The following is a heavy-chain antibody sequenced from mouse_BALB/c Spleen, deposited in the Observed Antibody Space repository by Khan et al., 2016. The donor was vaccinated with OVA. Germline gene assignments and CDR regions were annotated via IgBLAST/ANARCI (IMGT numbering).Heavy chain of an antibody. CDR1: GYTFTNYG. V-gene: IGHV9-3-1*01. J-gene: IGHJ1*01. Sequence: QIQLVQSGPELKKPGETVKISCTASGYTFTNYGMNWVKQAPGKGLKWMGWINTYTGQPTYPDAFKGRFAFSLETSASTAYLQINNLNNEDTATYFCARSNSYWYFDVWGAGTTVIVSS. D-gene: IGHD4-1*02. CDR2: INTYTGQP. CDR3: ARSNSYWYFDV.